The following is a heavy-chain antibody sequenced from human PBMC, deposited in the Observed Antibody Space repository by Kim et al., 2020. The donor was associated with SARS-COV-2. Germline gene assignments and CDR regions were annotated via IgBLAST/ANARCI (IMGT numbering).Heavy chain of an antibody. CDR2: INPSGGST. D-gene: IGHD3-22*01. CDR3: ARRGSGYYIDY. Sequence: ASVKVSCKASGYTFTSYYMHWVRQAPGQGLEWMGIINPSGGSTTYAQKFQGRVTMTRDTSTSTVYMELSSLRSEDTAMYYCARRGSGYYIDYWGQGTLVTVSS. V-gene: IGHV1-46*01. CDR1: GYTFTSYY. J-gene: IGHJ4*02.